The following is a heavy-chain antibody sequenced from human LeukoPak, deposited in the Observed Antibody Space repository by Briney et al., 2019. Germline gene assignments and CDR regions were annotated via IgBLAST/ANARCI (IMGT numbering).Heavy chain of an antibody. CDR1: GGSISSGGYS. CDR2: IYPSGST. V-gene: IGHV4-30-2*01. Sequence: SETLSLTCAVSGGSISSGGYSWSWIRQPPGKGLEWIGYIYPSGSTYYNPSLKSRVTISVDRSKNQFSLKLSSVTAADTAVYYCARVGSGYYYSSYAFDIWGQGTMVTVSS. D-gene: IGHD3-22*01. CDR3: ARVGSGYYYSSYAFDI. J-gene: IGHJ3*02.